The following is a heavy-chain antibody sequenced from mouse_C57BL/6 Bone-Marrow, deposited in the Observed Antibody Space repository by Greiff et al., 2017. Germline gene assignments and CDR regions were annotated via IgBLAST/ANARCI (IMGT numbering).Heavy chain of an antibody. Sequence: VQLQQPGAELVKPGASVKLSCKASGYTFTSYWMHWVKQRPGQGLEWIGMIHPNSGSTNYNEKFKSKATLTVDKSSSTAYRQLSSLTSEDSGVNYCARRGYYGCHDYWGQGTTLTVSS. J-gene: IGHJ2*01. CDR3: ARRGYYGCHDY. D-gene: IGHD1-1*01. V-gene: IGHV1-64*01. CDR2: IHPNSGST. CDR1: GYTFTSYW.